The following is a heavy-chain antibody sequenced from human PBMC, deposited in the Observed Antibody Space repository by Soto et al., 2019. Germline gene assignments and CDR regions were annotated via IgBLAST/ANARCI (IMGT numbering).Heavy chain of an antibody. Sequence: ASVKVSFKASGYSFTRYGIAWARQAPGQGLEWMGWINTYNGNTNYAQNLQGRVTLTTDTSTSTAYMELTSLRSNDTAIYYCAMVDVYVTTSPQDVWGQGTTVTVSS. J-gene: IGHJ6*02. CDR1: GYSFTRYG. D-gene: IGHD3-16*01. CDR3: AMVDVYVTTSPQDV. CDR2: INTYNGNT. V-gene: IGHV1-18*01.